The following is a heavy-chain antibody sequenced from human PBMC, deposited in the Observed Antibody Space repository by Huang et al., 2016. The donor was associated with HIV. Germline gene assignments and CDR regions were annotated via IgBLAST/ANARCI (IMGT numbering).Heavy chain of an antibody. J-gene: IGHJ4*02. Sequence: EVQLVESGGGLVKPGGSLRLSCAASGFTFSNAWMSWVRQGPGKGLDWVSRIKSKTDGGTIDYAAPVKGRVTISRDDSKNTLYLQMNSLKTEDTAVDYCTTTQYYYGSGSYYNFFFPYYWGQGTLVTVSS. CDR1: GFTFSNAW. V-gene: IGHV3-15*01. CDR3: TTTQYYYGSGSYYNFFFPYY. D-gene: IGHD3-10*01. CDR2: IKSKTDGGTI.